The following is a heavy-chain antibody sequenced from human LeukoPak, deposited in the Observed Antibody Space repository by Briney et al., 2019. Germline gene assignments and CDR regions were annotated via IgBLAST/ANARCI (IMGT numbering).Heavy chain of an antibody. CDR3: AREVGASDY. CDR1: GFTFSSYE. D-gene: IGHD1-26*01. CDR2: ISSTSTYT. Sequence: GGSLRLSCAASGFTFSSYEMNWVRQAPGRGLEWVSSISSTSTYTYYVDSVKGRFTISRDNAKNSLYLQMNSLRAEDTAVYYCAREVGASDYWGQGTLVAVSS. V-gene: IGHV3-21*06. J-gene: IGHJ4*02.